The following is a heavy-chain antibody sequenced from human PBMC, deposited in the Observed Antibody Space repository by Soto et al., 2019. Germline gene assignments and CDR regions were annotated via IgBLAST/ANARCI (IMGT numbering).Heavy chain of an antibody. D-gene: IGHD3-3*01. J-gene: IGHJ6*03. CDR1: GDIFTKYG. CDR2: ISAENGDT. CDR3: ARMRATPFVLEDAGYYDMDV. Sequence: QVQLVQSGSEVKKPGAAVKVPCKASGDIFTKYGITWVRQAPGQGLEWMAWISAENGDTTYAQKFQGRVTVTTDTSPDTGYMSLPSRIPADTACYYCARMRATPFVLEDAGYYDMDVWCRGTTAIGSS. V-gene: IGHV1-18*04.